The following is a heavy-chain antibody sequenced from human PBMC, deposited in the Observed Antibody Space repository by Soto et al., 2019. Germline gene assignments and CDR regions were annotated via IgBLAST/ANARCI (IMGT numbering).Heavy chain of an antibody. CDR2: IYYSGST. J-gene: IGHJ4*02. Sequence: PSETLSLTCTVSGGSISSYYWSWIRQPPGKGLEWIGNIYYSGSTNYNPSLKSRVTISVGSSKSQFSLKLNSVTAADTAVYYCARQGPLRAQAYWGQGTLVTVSS. CDR1: GGSISSYY. V-gene: IGHV4-59*08. D-gene: IGHD3-10*01. CDR3: ARQGPLRAQAY.